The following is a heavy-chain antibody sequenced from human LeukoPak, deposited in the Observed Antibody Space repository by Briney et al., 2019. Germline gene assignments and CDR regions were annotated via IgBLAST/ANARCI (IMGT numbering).Heavy chain of an antibody. CDR1: GFTFDDYA. CDR3: AKDYYDSSGYIVDY. CDR2: ISGDGGST. J-gene: IGHJ4*02. D-gene: IGHD3-22*01. V-gene: IGHV3-43*02. Sequence: PGGSLRLPCAASGFTFDDYAMHWVRQAPGKGLEWVSLISGDGGSTYYADSVKGRFTISRDNSKNSLYLQMNSLRTEDTALYYCAKDYYDSSGYIVDYWGQGTLVTVSS.